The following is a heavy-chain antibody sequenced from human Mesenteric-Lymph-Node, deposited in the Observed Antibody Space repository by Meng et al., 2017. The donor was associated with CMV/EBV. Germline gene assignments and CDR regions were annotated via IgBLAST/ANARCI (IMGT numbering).Heavy chain of an antibody. J-gene: IGHJ4*02. CDR3: ARGTDAYKTGNF. CDR1: GGSISSSSYY. CDR2: IHPHGTT. D-gene: IGHD5-24*01. Sequence: TVSGGSISSSSYYWGWIRQPPGQGLEWIGEIHPHGTTNYNPSLNSRVTISVDTSRTQFSLKMTSMTAADAAVYYCARGTDAYKTGNFWGQGTLVTVSS. V-gene: IGHV4-39*01.